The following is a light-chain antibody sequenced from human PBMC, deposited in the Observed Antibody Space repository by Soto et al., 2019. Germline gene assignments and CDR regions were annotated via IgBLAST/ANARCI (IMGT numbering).Light chain of an antibody. J-gene: IGKJ4*01. CDR3: HQRSIWLRGT. CDR2: DAS. CDR1: QSVSSY. Sequence: EIVLTQSPATLSLSPGERATLSCRASQSVSSYLAWYQQRPGQAPRLLIYDASNRATGVPARFSGSGSGTDFTLTVSSLEPEDFAVYYCHQRSIWLRGTFGGGTKVEIK. V-gene: IGKV3-11*01.